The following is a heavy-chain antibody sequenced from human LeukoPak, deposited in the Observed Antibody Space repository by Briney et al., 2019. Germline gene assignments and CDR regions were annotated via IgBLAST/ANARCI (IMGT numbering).Heavy chain of an antibody. CDR2: IYYSGST. V-gene: IGHV4-59*01. D-gene: IGHD4-23*01. CDR3: ARAVSRWSYGY. Sequence: SETLSLTCTVSAGPISIYYWSWIRQPPGKGLEWIGYIYYSGSTNYNPSLKSRVTISVDTSKNQFSLKLSSVTAADTAVYYCARAVSRWSYGYWGQGTLVTVSS. CDR1: AGPISIYY. J-gene: IGHJ4*02.